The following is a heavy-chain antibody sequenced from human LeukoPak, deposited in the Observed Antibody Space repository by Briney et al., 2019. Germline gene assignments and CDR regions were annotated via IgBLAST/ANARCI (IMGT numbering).Heavy chain of an antibody. CDR3: ARHPFATPFDY. CDR2: AYYSGHT. D-gene: IGHD2-15*01. J-gene: IGHJ4*02. CDR1: GGTISDNY. V-gene: IGHV4-59*08. Sequence: SETVSLTCTVSGGTISDNYWSWIRQPPGKGLEWIGYAYYSGHTNYNSSLKSRVTMSLDTSKSQFSLRLSSVTAADTAVYFCARHPFATPFDYWGPGTLVTVSS.